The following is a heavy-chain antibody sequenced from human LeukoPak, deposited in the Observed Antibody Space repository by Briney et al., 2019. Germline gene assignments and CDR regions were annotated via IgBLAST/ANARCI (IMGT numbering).Heavy chain of an antibody. CDR2: SYSSGST. CDR1: GASISNYS. V-gene: IGHV4-4*07. Sequence: SETLTLTCTASGASISNYSRSWIRQPAGKGLEWIGRSYSSGSTLNPSLKSQLTMSGDTSTNQLFLKMTSVTAEDRAVYYCAKGRCRCCNGCWCGFHYWGQGTLVTVSS. CDR3: AKGRCRCCNGCWCGFHY. J-gene: IGHJ4*02. D-gene: IGHD2-8*02.